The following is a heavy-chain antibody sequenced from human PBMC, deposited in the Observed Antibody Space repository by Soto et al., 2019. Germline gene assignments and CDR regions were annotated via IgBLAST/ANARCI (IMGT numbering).Heavy chain of an antibody. D-gene: IGHD4-17*01. V-gene: IGHV4-39*01. CDR1: GGSISSFTYY. CDR2: VYYNENT. CDR3: ARGMTVTTWGAGMDV. Sequence: SETLSLTCSVSGGSISSFTYYWGWIRQPPGKGLEWIGTVYYNENTYYNPSLKSRVTITVDTAKNQFSLNLRSVTAADTAVYYCARGMTVTTWGAGMDVWGQGTTVTVSS. J-gene: IGHJ6*02.